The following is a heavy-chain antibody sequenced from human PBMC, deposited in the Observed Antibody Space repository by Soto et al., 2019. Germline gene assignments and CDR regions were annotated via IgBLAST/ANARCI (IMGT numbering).Heavy chain of an antibody. V-gene: IGHV6-1*01. CDR1: WDSVSSNRAA. CDR3: ARRVTTETTAFDY. J-gene: IGHJ4*02. Sequence: SQTFSLTCAISWDSVSSNRAAWNWIRQSPSRGLEWLGRTYYRSKWYNDFAISVKSRITINADTSKNQFSLQLSSVTPEDTALYYCARRVTTETTAFDYWGQGTLVTVSS. CDR2: TYYRSKWYN. D-gene: IGHD1-1*01.